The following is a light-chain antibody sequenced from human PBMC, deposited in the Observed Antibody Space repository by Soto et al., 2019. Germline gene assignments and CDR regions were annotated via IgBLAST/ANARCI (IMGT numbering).Light chain of an antibody. V-gene: IGKV1-9*01. CDR2: AAS. CDR3: QQYYTTPLT. Sequence: IHLTQSPSSLSASLVDIVPITCRASQDIAIYLAWYQQTPGEAPKLLICAASTLYGGVPSRFSGSGSGTDFTLTISSLQAEDVADYYCQQYYTTPLTFGGGTKVDIK. J-gene: IGKJ4*01. CDR1: QDIAIY.